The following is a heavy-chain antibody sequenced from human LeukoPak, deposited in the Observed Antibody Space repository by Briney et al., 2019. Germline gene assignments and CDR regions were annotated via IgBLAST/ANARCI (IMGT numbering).Heavy chain of an antibody. V-gene: IGHV4-34*01. CDR3: ARGGRYCSGGSCYHNWFDP. Sequence: PSETLSLTCAVYGGSFSGYYWSWIRQPPGKGLEWIGEINHSGSTNYNPSLKSRVTISVDTSKNQFSQKLSSVTAADTAVYYCARGGRYCSGGSCYHNWFDPWGQGTLVTVSS. D-gene: IGHD2-15*01. J-gene: IGHJ5*02. CDR1: GGSFSGYY. CDR2: INHSGST.